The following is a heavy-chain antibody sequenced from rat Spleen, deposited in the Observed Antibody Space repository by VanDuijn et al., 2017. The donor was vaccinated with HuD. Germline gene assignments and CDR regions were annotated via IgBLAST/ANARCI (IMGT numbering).Heavy chain of an antibody. CDR2: IVDDGSNT. Sequence: EVQLMESDGGLVQPGRSLKLSCAASGFTFSDYNMAWVRQAPKKGLEWVATIVDDGSNTFYRDSVKGRFTISRDNAKSTLYLQVDSLRSEDTAIYYCARPTTGIPFNYWGQGVMVTVSS. CDR3: ARPTTGIPFNY. D-gene: IGHD1-9*01. CDR1: GFTFSDYN. J-gene: IGHJ2*01. V-gene: IGHV5S10*01.